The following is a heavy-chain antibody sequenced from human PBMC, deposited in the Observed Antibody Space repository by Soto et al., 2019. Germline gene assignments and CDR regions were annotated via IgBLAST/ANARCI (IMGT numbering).Heavy chain of an antibody. CDR2: ISSSSSYI. D-gene: IGHD6-13*01. J-gene: IGHJ5*02. CDR1: GFTFSSYS. CDR3: ARDPVIAAANWFDP. Sequence: GSLRLSCAASGFTFSSYSMNWVRQAPGKGLEWVSSISSSSSYIYYADSVKGRFTISRDNAKNSLYLQMNSLRAEDTAVYYCARDPVIAAANWFDPWGQGTLVTVSS. V-gene: IGHV3-21*01.